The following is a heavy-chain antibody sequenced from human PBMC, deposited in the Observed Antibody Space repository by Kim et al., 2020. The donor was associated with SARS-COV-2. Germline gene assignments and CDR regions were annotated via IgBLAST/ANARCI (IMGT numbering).Heavy chain of an antibody. CDR2: ISSSSSYT. CDR3: ASRYGGNSPDIFDI. D-gene: IGHD4-17*01. CDR1: GFTFSDYY. V-gene: IGHV3-11*03. J-gene: IGHJ3*02. Sequence: GGSLRLSCAASGFTFSDYYMSWIRQAPGKGLEWVSYISSSSSYTNYADSVKGRFTISRDNAKNSLYLQMNSLRAEDTAVYYCASRYGGNSPDIFDIWGQGTMVTVSS.